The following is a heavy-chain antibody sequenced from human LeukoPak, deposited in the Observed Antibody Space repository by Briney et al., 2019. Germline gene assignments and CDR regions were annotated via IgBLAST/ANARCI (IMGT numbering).Heavy chain of an antibody. CDR1: GFTFSSYS. CDR2: ISSSSSYI. V-gene: IGHV3-21*01. Sequence: AGGSLRLSCAASGFTFSSYSMNWVRQAPGKGLEWVSSISSSSSYIYYADSVKGRFTISRDNAKNSLYLQMNSLRAEDTAVYYCATGIYFSSCYVSYYYYYGMDVWGQGTTVTVSS. D-gene: IGHD6-13*01. J-gene: IGHJ6*02. CDR3: ATGIYFSSCYVSYYYYYGMDV.